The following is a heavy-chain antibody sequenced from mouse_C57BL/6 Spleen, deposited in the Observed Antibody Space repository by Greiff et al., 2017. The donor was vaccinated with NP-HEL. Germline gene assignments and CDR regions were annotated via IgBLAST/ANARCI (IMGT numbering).Heavy chain of an antibody. CDR1: GYTFTSYW. J-gene: IGHJ2*01. CDR3: ARSRLHFDY. CDR2: IDPSDSYT. V-gene: IGHV1-50*01. Sequence: QVQLQQPGAELVKPGASVKLSCKASGYTFTSYWMQWVKQRPGQGLEWIGEIDPSDSYTNYNQKVKGKATLTVDTSASTAYMQLSSLTSEDSAVYYCARSRLHFDYWGQGTTLTVSS. D-gene: IGHD3-2*02.